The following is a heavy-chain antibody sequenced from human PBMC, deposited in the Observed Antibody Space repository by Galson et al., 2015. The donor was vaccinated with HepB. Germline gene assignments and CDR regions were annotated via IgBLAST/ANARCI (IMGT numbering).Heavy chain of an antibody. V-gene: IGHV3-66*02. CDR3: ARVAFSSWYRYFDY. CDR1: GFTVSSNY. D-gene: IGHD6-13*01. Sequence: SLRLSCAASGFTVSSNYMSWVRQAPGKGLEWVSDIYSGGSTYYADSVKGRFTISRDNSKNTLYLQLNSLRAEDTAVYYCARVAFSSWYRYFDYWGQGTLVTVSS. J-gene: IGHJ4*02. CDR2: IYSGGST.